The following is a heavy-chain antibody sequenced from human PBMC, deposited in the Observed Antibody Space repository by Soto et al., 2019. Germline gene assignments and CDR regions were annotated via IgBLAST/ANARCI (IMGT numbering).Heavy chain of an antibody. CDR2: INPNSGGT. CDR1: GYTFIDYY. J-gene: IGHJ4*02. Sequence: QVQLVQSGAEVKKPGASVKVSCKASGYTFIDYYIHWVRQAPGQGLEWMGWINPNSGGTIYAQKFQGWVTMTRDTSISTVYMELSRLRSDDTAVYYCARRNEEFDNWGQGTLVTVSS. CDR3: ARRNEEFDN. V-gene: IGHV1-2*04.